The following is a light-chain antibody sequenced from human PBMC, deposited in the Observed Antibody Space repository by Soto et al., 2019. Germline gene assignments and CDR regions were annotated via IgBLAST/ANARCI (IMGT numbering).Light chain of an antibody. J-gene: IGKJ1*01. CDR1: QSVSIW. CDR2: KAS. Sequence: IQMTQSPSTLSASEGDRVTISCRASQSVSIWLAWYQQKAGKAPNLLIYKASRLESGVPSRFSGSGSETEFTLTISGLQPGDSATYYCQQYNSYSPTFGQGTKVDIK. CDR3: QQYNSYSPT. V-gene: IGKV1-5*03.